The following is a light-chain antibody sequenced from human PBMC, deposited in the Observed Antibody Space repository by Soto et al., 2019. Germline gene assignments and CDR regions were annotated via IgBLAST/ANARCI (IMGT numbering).Light chain of an antibody. J-gene: IGKJ4*01. CDR3: QQLNSYPLS. Sequence: IQMTQAGYSLCSAVGDGVTNSSRASQGISSYLAWYQHKPGKAPNLLISAASTLQSGVPSRFSGTGSGTEFTLTFSSLQPEDFATYYCQQLNSYPLSFGGGTRVDIK. V-gene: IGKV1-9*01. CDR1: QGISSY. CDR2: AAS.